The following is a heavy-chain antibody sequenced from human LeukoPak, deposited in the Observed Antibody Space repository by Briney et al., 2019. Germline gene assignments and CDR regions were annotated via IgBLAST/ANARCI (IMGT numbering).Heavy chain of an antibody. CDR3: TRVGYIDEGIDY. CDR2: IKQDGSKK. D-gene: IGHD5-24*01. V-gene: IGHV3-7*04. Sequence: GGSLRLSCGASGFPFSSYWMTWVRQAPGKGGEGVANIKQDGSKKSYVDSVKGRFTISRDNAKNSLYLQMNSLRAEDTAIYYCTRVGYIDEGIDYWGQGTLVTVSS. CDR1: GFPFSSYW. J-gene: IGHJ4*02.